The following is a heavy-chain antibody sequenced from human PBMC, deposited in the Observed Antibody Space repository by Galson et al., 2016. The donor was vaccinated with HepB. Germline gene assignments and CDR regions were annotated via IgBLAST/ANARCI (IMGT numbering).Heavy chain of an antibody. CDR3: ANLGYCSGDCYSVN. Sequence: ETLSLTCGVSGGSISSRHWWSWVRQSPGKGLEWIGEIYHTGSANYNPSLKSRVAISVDKSKNHFSLELNSVTAADTAVYYCANLGYCSGDCYSVNWGQGTMVTVSS. D-gene: IGHD2-21*02. CDR1: GGSISSRHW. CDR2: IYHTGSA. J-gene: IGHJ4*02. V-gene: IGHV4-4*02.